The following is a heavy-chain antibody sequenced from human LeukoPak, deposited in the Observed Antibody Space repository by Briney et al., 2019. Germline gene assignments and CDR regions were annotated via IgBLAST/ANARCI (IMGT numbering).Heavy chain of an antibody. CDR1: GGSISSYY. D-gene: IGHD3-3*01. CDR3: ARHAYYDFWSGKRDYFDY. CDR2: IYYSGST. Sequence: SETLSLTCTVSGGSISSYYWSWIRQPPGKGLEWIGYIYYSGSTNYNPSLKSRVTISVDTSKNQFSLKLSSVTAADTAVYYCARHAYYDFWSGKRDYFDYWGQGTLVTVSS. J-gene: IGHJ4*02. V-gene: IGHV4-59*08.